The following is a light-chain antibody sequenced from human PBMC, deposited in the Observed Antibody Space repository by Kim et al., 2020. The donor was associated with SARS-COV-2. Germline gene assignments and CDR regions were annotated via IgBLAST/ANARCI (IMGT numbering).Light chain of an antibody. CDR2: EVY. V-gene: IGLV2-8*01. J-gene: IGLJ1*01. Sequence: GQSVTISCTGTSSDIGNYTFVSWYHHHPGKVPKLIIFEVYKRPSGVPDRFSGSKSGNTASLTVSGLQPEDEGDYYCSSYAGSNIGVFGTGTKVTVL. CDR1: SSDIGNYTF. CDR3: SSYAGSNIGV.